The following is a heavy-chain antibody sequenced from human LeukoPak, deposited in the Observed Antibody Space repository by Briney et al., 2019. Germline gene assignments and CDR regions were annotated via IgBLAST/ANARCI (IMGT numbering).Heavy chain of an antibody. CDR1: GFSFSSYA. J-gene: IGHJ6*02. CDR2: ISGSGCST. CDR3: AKDRTLTTRIVVVDTPPPYSYGMDV. V-gene: IGHV3-23*01. Sequence: RGAFLILSRAASGFSFSSYAMSWVHPAARKGLEWVSAISGSGCSTYYAASVKGRSTISRDNSKNTLYLQMYRLRAEDTAVYYCAKDRTLTTRIVVVDTPPPYSYGMDVWGQGTTFTVSS. D-gene: IGHD3-22*01.